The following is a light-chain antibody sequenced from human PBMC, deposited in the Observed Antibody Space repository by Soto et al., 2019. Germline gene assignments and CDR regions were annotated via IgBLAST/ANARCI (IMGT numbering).Light chain of an antibody. Sequence: DIQMTQSPSTLSASVGDRVTITCRASQSITSWLAWYQQKPGKAPKLLIYKASSLESGVPSRFSGSGSGTEFTLTISSLQPDEFATYYCQQYSSYPFTFGQGTQLEIK. CDR3: QQYSSYPFT. CDR2: KAS. CDR1: QSITSW. J-gene: IGKJ2*01. V-gene: IGKV1-5*03.